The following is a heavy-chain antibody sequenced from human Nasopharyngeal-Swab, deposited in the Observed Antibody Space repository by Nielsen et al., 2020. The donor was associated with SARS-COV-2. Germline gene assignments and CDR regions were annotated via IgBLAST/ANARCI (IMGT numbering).Heavy chain of an antibody. V-gene: IGHV3-23*01. CDR1: GFSITTYG. D-gene: IGHD1-14*01. Sequence: GGSLRLSCAASGFSITTYGMTWVRPAPGKGLEWVSRISELGSGIYYADSVRGRFSISRDTSKNTVYLQMNTLRADDTALYFCTRGLTGHIVQWNPSPYWGQGTLVTVSS. J-gene: IGHJ4*02. CDR2: ISELGSGI. CDR3: TRGLTGHIVQWNPSPY.